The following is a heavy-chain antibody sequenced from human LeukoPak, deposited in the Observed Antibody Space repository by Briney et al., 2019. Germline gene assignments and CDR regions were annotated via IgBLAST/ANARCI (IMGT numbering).Heavy chain of an antibody. CDR1: GFTFSNAW. Sequence: GSLRLSCAASGFTFSNAWMSWVRQAPGKGLEWIGSIYHSGRTYYNPSLKSRVTISVDTSKNQFSLKLSSVTAADTAVYYCAREGDSSSVGWFDPWGQGTLVTVSS. V-gene: IGHV4-38-2*02. CDR2: IYHSGRT. CDR3: AREGDSSSVGWFDP. J-gene: IGHJ5*02. D-gene: IGHD6-13*01.